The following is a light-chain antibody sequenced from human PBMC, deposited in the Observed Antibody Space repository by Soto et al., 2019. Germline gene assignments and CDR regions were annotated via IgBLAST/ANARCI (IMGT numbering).Light chain of an antibody. CDR3: QQYNSYSWT. Sequence: DIQMTQSLSSLSASVGDRVSITCRASQSISTWLAWYQQKPGKAPKLLIFDASSLESRVPSRFSGSGSGTEFTLTISSLQPDDFATYYCQQYNSYSWTFGQGTKVDIK. CDR1: QSISTW. CDR2: DAS. J-gene: IGKJ1*01. V-gene: IGKV1-5*01.